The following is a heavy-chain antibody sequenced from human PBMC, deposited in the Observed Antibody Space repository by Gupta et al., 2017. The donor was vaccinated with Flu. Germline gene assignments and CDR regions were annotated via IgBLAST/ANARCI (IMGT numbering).Heavy chain of an antibody. CDR2: ISGSGGIT. CDR3: ARDMSGYFHFDS. CDR1: GFTFRGYV. D-gene: IGHD3-9*01. Sequence: EVELLESGGGLIQPGGSLRLSCAASGFTFRGYVMSWVRQTPGKGLEWVSLISGSGGITSYADSVKGRFTISRDNSKNTLYLQMDNLRAEDTAIYYCARDMSGYFHFDSWGQGSQVTVSS. J-gene: IGHJ4*02. V-gene: IGHV3-23*01.